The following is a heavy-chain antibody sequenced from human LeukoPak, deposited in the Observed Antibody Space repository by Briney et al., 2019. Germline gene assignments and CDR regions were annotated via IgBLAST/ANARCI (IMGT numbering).Heavy chain of an antibody. CDR2: ISAYNGDT. Sequence: ASVKVSCKASGYTFRNYGISWVRQAPGQGLEWMGWISAYNGDTHYAQKLQGRDTMTTDTSTSTAYMELRSLRSDDTAVYYCARDPSNTSGYQIYFDYWGQGTLVTVSS. D-gene: IGHD3-3*01. CDR3: ARDPSNTSGYQIYFDY. CDR1: GYTFRNYG. J-gene: IGHJ4*02. V-gene: IGHV1-18*01.